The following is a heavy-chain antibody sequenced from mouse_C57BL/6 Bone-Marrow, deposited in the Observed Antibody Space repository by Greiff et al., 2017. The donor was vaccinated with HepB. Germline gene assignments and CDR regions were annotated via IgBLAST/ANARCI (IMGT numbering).Heavy chain of an antibody. V-gene: IGHV1-78*01. CDR2: IYPRDGGT. CDR3: AKGTYGSIYFDY. Sequence: VQLQQSDVELVKPGASVKISCKVSGYTFTDHTIHWMKQRPEQGLEWVGYIYPRDGGTKYNEKFKGKATLTADKSSSTAYMQLNSLTSEDSAVYFCAKGTYGSIYFDYWGQGTTLTVSS. D-gene: IGHD1-1*01. CDR1: GYTFTDHT. J-gene: IGHJ2*01.